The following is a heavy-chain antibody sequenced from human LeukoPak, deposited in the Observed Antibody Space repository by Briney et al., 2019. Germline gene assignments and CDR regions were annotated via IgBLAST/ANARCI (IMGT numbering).Heavy chain of an antibody. Sequence: ASVKVSCKASGYTFTSYGISWVRQAPGQGLEWMGWISAYNGNTNYAQKLQGRVTMTTDTSTSTAYMELRSLRSDDTAVYYCARDGGDIVVVSAAMGFDPWGQGTLVTVSS. D-gene: IGHD2-2*01. CDR3: ARDGGDIVVVSAAMGFDP. CDR1: GYTFTSYG. J-gene: IGHJ5*02. V-gene: IGHV1-18*01. CDR2: ISAYNGNT.